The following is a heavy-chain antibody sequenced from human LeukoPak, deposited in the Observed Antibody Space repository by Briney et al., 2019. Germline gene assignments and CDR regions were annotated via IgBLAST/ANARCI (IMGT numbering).Heavy chain of an antibody. D-gene: IGHD3-10*01. Sequence: ASVKVSCKASGYTFTGYYMHWVRQAPGQGLEWMGRINPNSGGTNYAQKFQGRVTMTRDTSISTAYMELSRLRSDDTAVYYCARDPRIGESQSLVYFDYRGQGTLVTVSS. CDR3: ARDPRIGESQSLVYFDY. CDR2: INPNSGGT. J-gene: IGHJ4*02. CDR1: GYTFTGYY. V-gene: IGHV1-2*06.